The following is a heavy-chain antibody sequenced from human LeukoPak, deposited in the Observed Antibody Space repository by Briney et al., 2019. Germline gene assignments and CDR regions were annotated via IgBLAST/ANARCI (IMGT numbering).Heavy chain of an antibody. CDR3: TREGYYYGSGI. D-gene: IGHD3-10*01. Sequence: SVKVSCKASGYTFTSYGISWVRQAPGQGLEWMGGIIPPFGTTNYAQKLQGRITITADETTSTVYMELSSLRSEDTAVYYCTREGYYYGSGIWGQGTLVTVSS. V-gene: IGHV1-69*13. CDR2: IIPPFGTT. J-gene: IGHJ4*02. CDR1: GYTFTSYG.